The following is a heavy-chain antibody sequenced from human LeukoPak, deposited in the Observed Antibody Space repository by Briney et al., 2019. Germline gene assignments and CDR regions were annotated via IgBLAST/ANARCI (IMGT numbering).Heavy chain of an antibody. D-gene: IGHD2-8*02. Sequence: ASVKVSCKASGYTFTSYDMNWVRQATGQGLAWMGWMNPNSGTTGYAQKFQGRVTMTRNTSISTAYMELSSLRSEDTAVYYCARRTGYYNYMDVWGKGTTVTVSS. CDR1: GYTFTSYD. CDR2: MNPNSGTT. CDR3: ARRTGYYNYMDV. J-gene: IGHJ6*03. V-gene: IGHV1-8*01.